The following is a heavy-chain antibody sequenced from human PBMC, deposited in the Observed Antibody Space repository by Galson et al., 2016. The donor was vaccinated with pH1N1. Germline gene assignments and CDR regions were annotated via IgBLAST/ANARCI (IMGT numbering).Heavy chain of an antibody. CDR3: ARSIAGRDSY. Sequence: SLRLSCAASGFTLSRYPISWVRQAPGKGLEWVANINQDGSQKYSVDSVKGRFTISRDNTKNSLYLQMNSLRAEDTAVYYCARSIAGRDSYWGQGTLVTVSS. CDR1: GFTLSRYP. J-gene: IGHJ4*02. V-gene: IGHV3-7*04. D-gene: IGHD6-6*01. CDR2: INQDGSQK.